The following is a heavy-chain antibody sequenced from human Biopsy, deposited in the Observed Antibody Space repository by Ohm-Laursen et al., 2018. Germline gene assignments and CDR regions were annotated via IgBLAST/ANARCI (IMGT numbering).Heavy chain of an antibody. CDR1: GGSFNGYF. V-gene: IGHV4-34*01. D-gene: IGHD6-13*01. CDR3: ARVPLPGIGAAYQGRFLYGMDV. CDR2: ITQSGST. Sequence: SQTLSLTCAVYGGSFNGYFWSWIRQPPGKGLERIGDITQSGSTNYSPSLKSRVTISVDTAKKQFSLSLRSVTAADTAVYYCARVPLPGIGAAYQGRFLYGMDVWGQGTTVSVSS. J-gene: IGHJ6*02.